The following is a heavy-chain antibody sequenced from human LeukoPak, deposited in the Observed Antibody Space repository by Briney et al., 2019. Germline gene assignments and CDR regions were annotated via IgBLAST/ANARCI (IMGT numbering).Heavy chain of an antibody. CDR1: GFTFSDYA. Sequence: GGSLRLSCAASGFTFSDYAMTWVRQAPGKGLEWVATISGSGVMTYYADSVKGRFTISRDNSKNTLYLQMNSLRAEDTAVYYCAGLVTASYYYYYMDVWGKGTTVTVSS. V-gene: IGHV3-23*01. CDR3: AGLVTASYYYYYMDV. J-gene: IGHJ6*03. D-gene: IGHD2-21*02. CDR2: ISGSGVMT.